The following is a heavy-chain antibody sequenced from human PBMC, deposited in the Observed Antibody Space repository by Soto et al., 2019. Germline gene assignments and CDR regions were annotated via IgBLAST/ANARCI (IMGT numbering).Heavy chain of an antibody. CDR3: AKDPYPLYDSSGYVDY. CDR2: ISWNSGSI. CDR1: GFTFDDYA. Sequence: EVQLVESGGGLVQPGRSLRLSCAASGFTFDDYAMHWVRQAPGKGLEWVSGISWNSGSIGYADSVKGRFTISRDNAKNSLYLQMNRLRAEDTALYYCAKDPYPLYDSSGYVDYWGQGTLVTVSS. J-gene: IGHJ4*02. D-gene: IGHD3-22*01. V-gene: IGHV3-9*01.